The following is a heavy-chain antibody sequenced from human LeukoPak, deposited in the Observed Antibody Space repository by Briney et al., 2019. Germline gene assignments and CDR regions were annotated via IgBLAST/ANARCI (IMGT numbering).Heavy chain of an antibody. Sequence: SETLSLTCAVYGGAFSGYYWSWIRQPPGKGLEWIGEINHSGSTNYNPSLKSRVTISVDTSKNQFSLKLSSVTAADTAVYYCGRVTRGGGGGSNDDYYYMDVWGKGTTVTVSS. CDR1: GGAFSGYY. V-gene: IGHV4-34*01. J-gene: IGHJ6*03. CDR2: INHSGST. CDR3: GRVTRGGGGGSNDDYYYMDV. D-gene: IGHD3-16*01.